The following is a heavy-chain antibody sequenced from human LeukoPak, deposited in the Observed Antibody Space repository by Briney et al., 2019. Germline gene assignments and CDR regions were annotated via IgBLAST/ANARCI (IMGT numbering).Heavy chain of an antibody. D-gene: IGHD3-10*01. CDR3: ARKGITMVRGVIHYYMDV. CDR2: ISTSGSSI. V-gene: IGHV3-48*03. Sequence: GGSLRLSCAASGFPFSAYEMNWVRQAPGKGLEWVSYISTSGSSIYYADSVKGRFTISRDNAKNSLSLQMNSLRAEDTAVYYCARKGITMVRGVIHYYMDVWGKGTTVTVSS. J-gene: IGHJ6*03. CDR1: GFPFSAYE.